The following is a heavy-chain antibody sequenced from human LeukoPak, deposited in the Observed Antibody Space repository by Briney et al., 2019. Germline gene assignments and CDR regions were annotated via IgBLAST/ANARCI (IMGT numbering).Heavy chain of an antibody. CDR2: ISGSGGST. CDR3: AKDRISGQGGAARILDY. Sequence: GGSLRLSCAASGFTFSSYAMSWVRQAPGKGLEWVSAISGSGGSTYYADSVKGRFTISRDNSKNTLYLQMNSLGADDTALYYCAKDRISGQGGAARILDYWGQGILVTVSS. CDR1: GFTFSSYA. J-gene: IGHJ4*02. D-gene: IGHD6-6*01. V-gene: IGHV3-23*01.